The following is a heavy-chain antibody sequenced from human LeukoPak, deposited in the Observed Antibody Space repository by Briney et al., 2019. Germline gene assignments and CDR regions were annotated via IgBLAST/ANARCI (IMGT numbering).Heavy chain of an antibody. CDR3: ARGVRSSRYYMTFDY. V-gene: IGHV3-30-3*01. J-gene: IGHJ4*02. D-gene: IGHD3-22*01. Sequence: GGSLRLSCAASGFTFSSYAMHCVRQAPGKGLEWVAVISYDGSNKYYADSVKGRFTISRDNSKNTLYLQMNSLRAEDTAVYYCARGVRSSRYYMTFDYWGQGTLVTVSS. CDR2: ISYDGSNK. CDR1: GFTFSSYA.